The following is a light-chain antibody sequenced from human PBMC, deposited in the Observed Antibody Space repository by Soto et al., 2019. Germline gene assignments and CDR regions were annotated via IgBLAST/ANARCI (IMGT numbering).Light chain of an antibody. CDR1: QSVSSN. J-gene: IGKJ1*01. CDR3: QQYNNWPPKT. Sequence: EIVRTQYPATLSVSAGERATRTCRASQSVSSNLAWYQQKPGQAPRLLIYGASTRATGIPARFSGSGSGTEFTLTISSLQSEDFAVYYCQQYNNWPPKTFGQGTKVDIK. CDR2: GAS. V-gene: IGKV3-15*01.